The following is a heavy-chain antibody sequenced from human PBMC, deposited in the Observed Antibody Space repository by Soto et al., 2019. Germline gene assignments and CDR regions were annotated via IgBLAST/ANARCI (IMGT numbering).Heavy chain of an antibody. CDR3: DSSLRNPGYCFDS. CDR2: IYYSGNT. Sequence: SETLSRTCTVCGGSISSGDYYWSWIRQPPGKGLEWIGYIYYSGNTYYNPSLKSRLTISVDTSRSQFSLKLSSVSAADTAVYYCDSSLRNPGYCFDSWGQGTLVTVSS. J-gene: IGHJ4*02. D-gene: IGHD2-2*03. CDR1: GGSISSGDYY. V-gene: IGHV4-30-4*01.